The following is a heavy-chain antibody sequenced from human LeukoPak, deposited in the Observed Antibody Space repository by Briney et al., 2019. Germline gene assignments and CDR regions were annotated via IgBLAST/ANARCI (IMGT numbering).Heavy chain of an antibody. J-gene: IGHJ6*04. CDR2: IYPGDSDT. Sequence: GESLKISCKGSGYSFTSYWIGWVRQMPGKGLEWMGIIYPGDSDTRYSPSFQGQVTISADKSISTAYLQWSSLKASDTAMYYCARTYYDFSSWFHGFDVWGKGTTVTVSS. CDR1: GYSFTSYW. CDR3: ARTYYDFSSWFHGFDV. D-gene: IGHD3-3*01. V-gene: IGHV5-51*01.